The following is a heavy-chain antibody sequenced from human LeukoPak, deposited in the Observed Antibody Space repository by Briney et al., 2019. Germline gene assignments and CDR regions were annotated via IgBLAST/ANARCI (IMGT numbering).Heavy chain of an antibody. CDR2: ISWNSGSI. Sequence: GRSLRLSCAASGFTFDDYAMHWVRQAPGKGLEWVSGISWNSGSIGYADSVKGRFTISRDNAKNSLYLQMNSLRAEDMALYYCARDIFRDYDSSGYNWFDPWGKGTLVTVSS. CDR1: GFTFDDYA. V-gene: IGHV3-9*03. J-gene: IGHJ5*02. CDR3: ARDIFRDYDSSGYNWFDP. D-gene: IGHD3-22*01.